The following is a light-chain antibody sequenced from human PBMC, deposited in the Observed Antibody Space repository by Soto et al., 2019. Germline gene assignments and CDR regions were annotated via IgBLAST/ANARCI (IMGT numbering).Light chain of an antibody. V-gene: IGKV3-20*01. CDR3: QQYGTPPQT. CDR2: GAS. CDR1: QTVSGNY. Sequence: DIVLTQSPGTLSLSPWERATLSCRASQTVSGNYVAWYQQKPGQAPRPLMYGASSRATGIPERFSGSGSGTDFTLTISRREPEDFAVYYCQQYGTPPQTFGQGTKVDIK. J-gene: IGKJ1*01.